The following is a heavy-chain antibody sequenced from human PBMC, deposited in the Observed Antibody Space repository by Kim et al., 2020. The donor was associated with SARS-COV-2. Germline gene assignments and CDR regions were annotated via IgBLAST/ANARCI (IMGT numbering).Heavy chain of an antibody. D-gene: IGHD3-9*01. CDR2: ISSSSSYI. CDR3: ARGGGSYDILTGQELYYYYYGMDV. J-gene: IGHJ6*02. Sequence: GGSLRLSCAASGFTFSSCSMNWVRQAPGKGLEWVSSISSSSSYIYYADSVKGRFTIARDNAKNSLYLQMNSLRAEDTAVYYCARGGGSYDILTGQELYYYYYGMDVWGQGTTVTVSS. V-gene: IGHV3-21*01. CDR1: GFTFSSCS.